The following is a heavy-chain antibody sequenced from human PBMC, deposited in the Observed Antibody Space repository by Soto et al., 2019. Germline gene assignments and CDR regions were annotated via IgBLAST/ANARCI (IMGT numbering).Heavy chain of an antibody. J-gene: IGHJ6*02. CDR2: ISAYNGNT. D-gene: IGHD2-2*02. CDR3: ARVDCSSTSCHRDYYYYGMDV. Sequence: ASVKVSCKASGYTFTSYGISWVRQAPGQGLEWMGWISAYNGNTNYAQKLQGRVTMTTDTSTSTAYMELRSLRSDDTAMYYCARVDCSSTSCHRDYYYYGMDVWG. CDR1: GYTFTSYG. V-gene: IGHV1-18*01.